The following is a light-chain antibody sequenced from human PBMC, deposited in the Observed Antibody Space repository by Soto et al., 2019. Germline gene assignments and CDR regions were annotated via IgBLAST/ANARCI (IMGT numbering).Light chain of an antibody. V-gene: IGKV1-5*03. CDR2: QAS. CDR3: QQYSSHST. Sequence: DIQMTQSPSTLPASVGDRVTITCRASQSTSSYLAWYQQKPGKAPKLLIYQASSLENGVPSRFSGSGSGTEFSLTISSLQPDDFATYYCQQYSSHSTFGQGTKVDI. CDR1: QSTSSY. J-gene: IGKJ1*01.